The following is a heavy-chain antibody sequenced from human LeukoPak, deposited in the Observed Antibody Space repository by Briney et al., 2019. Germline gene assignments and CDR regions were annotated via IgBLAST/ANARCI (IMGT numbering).Heavy chain of an antibody. D-gene: IGHD2-15*01. V-gene: IGHV3-23*01. CDR2: MSPSGAT. CDR3: ARASYDGGYYFDY. CDR1: GFTLRSSA. J-gene: IGHJ4*02. Sequence: GGSLRLSCAASGFTLRSSAMSWVRQAPGKGLEWVSTMSPSGATYYADSVKGRFTISRDNSKNTLYLQMNSLRAEDTAVYYCARASYDGGYYFDYWGQGTLVTVSS.